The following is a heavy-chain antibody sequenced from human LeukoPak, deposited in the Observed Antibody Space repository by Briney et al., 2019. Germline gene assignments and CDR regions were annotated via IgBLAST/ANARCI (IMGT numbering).Heavy chain of an antibody. Sequence: ASVKVSCKASGYTFTGYYMHWVRQAPGQGLEWMGWINPNSGGTNYAQKLQGRVTMTTDTSTSTAYMELRSLRSDDTAVYYCARDCSGGSCYYYYYGMDVWGQGTTVTVSS. CDR2: INPNSGGT. CDR1: GYTFTGYY. J-gene: IGHJ6*02. V-gene: IGHV1-2*02. D-gene: IGHD2-15*01. CDR3: ARDCSGGSCYYYYYGMDV.